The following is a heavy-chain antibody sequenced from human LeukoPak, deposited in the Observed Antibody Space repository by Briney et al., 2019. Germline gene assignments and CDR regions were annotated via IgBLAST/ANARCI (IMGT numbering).Heavy chain of an antibody. CDR1: GGSINSGNYY. Sequence: SQTLSLTCTVFGGSINSGNYYWNWIRQHPGKGLEWIGYIYYSESTYSNPSLKSRVTISIDTSKNQFSLKLSSVTVADTAVYFCARSAGVNYFDYWGQGTLVTVSS. CDR3: ARSAGVNYFDY. J-gene: IGHJ4*02. V-gene: IGHV4-31*03. D-gene: IGHD7-27*01. CDR2: IYYSEST.